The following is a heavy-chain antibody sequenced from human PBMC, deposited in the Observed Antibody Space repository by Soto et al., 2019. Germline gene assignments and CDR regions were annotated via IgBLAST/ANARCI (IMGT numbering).Heavy chain of an antibody. J-gene: IGHJ3*02. CDR1: GYTFTSYG. V-gene: IGHV1-18*01. D-gene: IGHD3-22*01. CDR3: ARDDYYDSSVAPFDI. CDR2: ISAYNGNT. Sequence: ASVKVSFKASGYTFTSYGISWVRQAPGQGLEWMGWISAYNGNTNYAQKLQGRVTMTTDTSTSTAYMELRSLRSDDTAVYYCARDDYYDSSVAPFDIWGQGTMVTVSS.